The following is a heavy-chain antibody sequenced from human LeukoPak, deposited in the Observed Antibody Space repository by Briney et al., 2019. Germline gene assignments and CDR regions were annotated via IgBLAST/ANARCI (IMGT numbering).Heavy chain of an antibody. CDR3: ARGLPRRREDY. V-gene: IGHV4-34*01. CDR2: INHSGST. CDR1: GGSFSGYY. Sequence: SETLSLTCAVYGGSFSGYYWSWIRQPPGKGLEWIGEINHSGSTNYNPSLKSRVTTSVDTSKNQFSLKLSSVTAADTAVYYCARGLPRRREDYWGQGTLVTVSS. J-gene: IGHJ4*02.